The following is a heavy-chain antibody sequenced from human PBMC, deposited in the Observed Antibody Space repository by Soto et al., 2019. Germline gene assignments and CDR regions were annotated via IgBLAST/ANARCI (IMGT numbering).Heavy chain of an antibody. CDR3: ARLGAYYQSLDP. Sequence: SGSLSPTYSLFGCAFSSLYWSRFRQPPGKGLEWVGYIYYGGTTSYNPSLQSRVTISLETSKSQFSLRLTSVTAADTAAYYCARLGAYYQSLDPWGPGTLVTVS. D-gene: IGHD3-22*01. V-gene: IGHV4-59*08. CDR2: IYYGGTT. J-gene: IGHJ5*02. CDR1: GCAFSSLY.